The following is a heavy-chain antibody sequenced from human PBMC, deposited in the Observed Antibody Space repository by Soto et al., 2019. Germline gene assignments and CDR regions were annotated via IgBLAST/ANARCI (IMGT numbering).Heavy chain of an antibody. CDR2: IYPGDSDT. CDR1: GYSFTSYW. J-gene: IGHJ6*02. V-gene: IGHV5-51*01. Sequence: GESLKISCKGSGYSFTSYWIGWVRQMPGKGLGWVGIIYPGDSDTRYSPSFQGQVTISADKSISTAYLQWSSLKASDTAMYYCARIGRGYCSSTSCYSYYYYGMDVWGQGTTVTVSS. CDR3: ARIGRGYCSSTSCYSYYYYGMDV. D-gene: IGHD2-2*01.